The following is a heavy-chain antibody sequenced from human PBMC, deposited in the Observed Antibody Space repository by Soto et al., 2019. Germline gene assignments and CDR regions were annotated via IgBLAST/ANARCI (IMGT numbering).Heavy chain of an antibody. D-gene: IGHD6-13*01. V-gene: IGHV4-61*01. CDR3: ARAGAAAGAYFDY. J-gene: IGHJ4*02. CDR1: GGSVSSGSYY. CDR2: IYYSGST. Sequence: PSETLSLTCTVSGGSVSSGSYYWSWIRQPPGKGLEWIGYIYYSGSTNYNASLKSRVTISVDTSKNQFSLKLSSVTAADTAVYYCARAGAAAGAYFDYWGQGTLVTVSS.